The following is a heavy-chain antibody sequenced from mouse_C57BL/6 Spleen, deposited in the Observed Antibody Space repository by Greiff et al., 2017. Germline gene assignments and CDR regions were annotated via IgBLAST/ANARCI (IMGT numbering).Heavy chain of an antibody. CDR2: IDPSDSYT. CDR1: GYTFTSYW. CDR3: ARYVGPYAKDY. V-gene: IGHV1-50*01. Sequence: QVQLQQPGAELVKPGASVKLSCKASGYTFTSYWMQWVKQRPGQGLEWIGEIDPSDSYTNYNQKFKGKATLTVDTSSSTAYIQLSSLTSEDSAVYYCARYVGPYAKDYWGQGTSVTVAS. J-gene: IGHJ4*01.